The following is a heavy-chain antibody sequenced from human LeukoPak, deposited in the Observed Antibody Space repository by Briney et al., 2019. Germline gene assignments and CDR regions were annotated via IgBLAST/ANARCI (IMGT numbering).Heavy chain of an antibody. CDR3: ATEYCTSSSCFARDGFAP. V-gene: IGHV4-31*03. D-gene: IGHD2-2*01. Sequence: KPSQTLSLTCTVSGGSISSGGYYWSWIRQHPGQGLEWIGYIYYSGNTYYNPSLKSRFTISVDTPKNQFSLNVSSVTAADTPVYCCATEYCTSSSCFARDGFAPWGQGTLVTVSS. CDR2: IYYSGNT. CDR1: GGSISSGGYY. J-gene: IGHJ5*02.